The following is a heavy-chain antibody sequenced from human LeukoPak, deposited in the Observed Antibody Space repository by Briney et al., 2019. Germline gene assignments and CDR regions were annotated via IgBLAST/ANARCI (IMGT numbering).Heavy chain of an antibody. Sequence: GGSLRLSCAASGFTFSSYGMSWVGQAPGKGLEWVSAISGSGGSTYYADSVKGRFTISRANSKNTLYLQMNSLRAEDTAVYYCAKVTGIAAAVSNWFDPWGQGTRVTVSS. CDR3: AKVTGIAAAVSNWFDP. D-gene: IGHD6-13*01. J-gene: IGHJ5*02. CDR2: ISGSGGST. CDR1: GFTFSSYG. V-gene: IGHV3-23*01.